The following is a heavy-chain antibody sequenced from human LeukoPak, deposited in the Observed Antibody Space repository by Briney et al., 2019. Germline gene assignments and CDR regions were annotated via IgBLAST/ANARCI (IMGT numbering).Heavy chain of an antibody. J-gene: IGHJ4*02. CDR3: AKDMGY. V-gene: IGHV3-9*01. CDR1: GFTFDDYA. CDR2: ISWNSGSI. Sequence: GGSLRLSCAPSGFTFDDYAMHWVRQAPGKGLEWVSGISWNSGSIGYADSVKGRFTISRDNAKNSLYLQMNSLRAEDTALYYCAKDMGYWGQGTLVTVSS.